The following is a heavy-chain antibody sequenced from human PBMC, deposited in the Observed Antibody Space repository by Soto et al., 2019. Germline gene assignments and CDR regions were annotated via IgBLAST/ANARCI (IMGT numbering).Heavy chain of an antibody. Sequence: TLSLTFTVSGGSISSGVYYWSWIRQHPGKGLEWIGYIYYSGSTYYNPSLKSRVTISVDTSKNQFSLKLSSVTAADTAVYYCANIVAKYYFDYWGQGTLVTVSS. CDR3: ANIVAKYYFDY. CDR2: IYYSGST. J-gene: IGHJ4*02. D-gene: IGHD5-12*01. V-gene: IGHV4-31*03. CDR1: GGSISSGVYY.